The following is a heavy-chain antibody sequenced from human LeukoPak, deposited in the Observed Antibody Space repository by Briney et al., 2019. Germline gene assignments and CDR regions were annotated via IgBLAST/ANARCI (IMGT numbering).Heavy chain of an antibody. D-gene: IGHD5-12*01. CDR1: GASISSSNYY. Sequence: PSETLSLTCSVSGASISSSNYYWGWVRQSPGKGLEWIGNIYSSGNTYYNASLKSRVTMYIDTSKNQFSLKLSSVTAADTAMYYCAKSNGYGLIDYWGQGTLVTVSS. CDR2: IYSSGNT. CDR3: AKSNGYGLIDY. J-gene: IGHJ4*02. V-gene: IGHV4-39*01.